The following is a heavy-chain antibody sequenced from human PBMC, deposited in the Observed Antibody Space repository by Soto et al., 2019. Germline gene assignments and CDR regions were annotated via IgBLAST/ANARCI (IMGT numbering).Heavy chain of an antibody. J-gene: IGHJ6*02. D-gene: IGHD1-1*01. CDR3: ARGHRTARRVSYYYYGMDG. CDR2: TYYRSKWYN. Sequence: SQTLSLTCAISGDSVSSNSAAWNWIRQSPSRGLEWLGRTYYRSKWYNDYAVSVKSRRTINPDTSKNQFSLQLNSVTPEDTAVYYCARGHRTARRVSYYYYGMDGWGRGTTVTVSS. V-gene: IGHV6-1*01. CDR1: GDSVSSNSAA.